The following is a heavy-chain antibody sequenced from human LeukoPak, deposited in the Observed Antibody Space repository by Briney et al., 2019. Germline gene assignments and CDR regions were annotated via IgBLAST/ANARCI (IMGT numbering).Heavy chain of an antibody. D-gene: IGHD1-26*01. V-gene: IGHV3-23*01. J-gene: IGHJ4*02. CDR3: AKESGGGQWELSNFDY. CDR2: ISGSGGST. Sequence: GGSLRLSCAASGFTFSSYAMSWVRQAPGKGLEWVSAISGSGGSTYYADSVKGRFTISRDNSKNTLYLQMNSLRAEDTAVYYCAKESGGGQWELSNFDYWGQGTLVTVSS. CDR1: GFTFSSYA.